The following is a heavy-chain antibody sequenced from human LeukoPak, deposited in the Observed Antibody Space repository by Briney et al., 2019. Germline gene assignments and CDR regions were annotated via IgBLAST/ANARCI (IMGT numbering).Heavy chain of an antibody. CDR1: VGTFSSYA. Sequence: GASVNVSCKASVGTFSSYAISWVRQAPGQGLEWMGGIIPIFGTANYAQKFQGRVTITADKSTSTAYMELSSLRSEDTDVYYCARDSQDIVVVVAATGYYYYGMDVWGKGTTVTVSS. D-gene: IGHD2-15*01. V-gene: IGHV1-69*06. CDR2: IIPIFGTA. CDR3: ARDSQDIVVVVAATGYYYYGMDV. J-gene: IGHJ6*04.